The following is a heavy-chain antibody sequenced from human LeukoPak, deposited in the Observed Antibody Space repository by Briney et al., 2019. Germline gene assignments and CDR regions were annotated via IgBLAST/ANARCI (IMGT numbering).Heavy chain of an antibody. CDR1: GGPFSGYY. V-gene: IGHV4-34*01. J-gene: IGHJ6*02. D-gene: IGHD4-4*01. Sequence: SETLSLTCAVYGGPFSGYYWSWIRQPPGKGLEWIGEINHSGSTNYNPSLKSRVTISVDTSKNQFSLKLSSVTAADTAVYYCARVAYSPPYYYHGMDVWGQGTTVTVSS. CDR2: INHSGST. CDR3: ARVAYSPPYYYHGMDV.